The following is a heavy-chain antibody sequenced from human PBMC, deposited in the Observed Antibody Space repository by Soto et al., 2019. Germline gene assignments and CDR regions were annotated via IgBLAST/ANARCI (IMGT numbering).Heavy chain of an antibody. CDR3: ARIQNGPRPLYWYFDL. J-gene: IGHJ2*01. D-gene: IGHD4-17*01. CDR2: IFSNDEK. CDR1: GFSLSNARMG. V-gene: IGHV2-26*01. Sequence: QVTLKESGPVLVKPTETLTLTCTVSGFSLSNARMGVSWIRQPPGKALEWLAHIFSNDEKSYSTSLKSRLTISKDTSKSQVVLTMTNMDPVDTATYYCARIQNGPRPLYWYFDLWGRGTLVTVSS.